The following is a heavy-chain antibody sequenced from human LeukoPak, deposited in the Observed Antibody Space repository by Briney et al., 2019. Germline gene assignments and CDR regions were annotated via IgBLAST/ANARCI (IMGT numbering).Heavy chain of an antibody. CDR2: ISAYNGNT. J-gene: IGHJ5*02. CDR1: GGTFSSYG. Sequence: GASVKVSCKASGGTFSSYGISWVRQAPGQGLEWMGWISAYNGNTNYAQKLQGRVTMTTDTSTSTAYMELRSLRSDDTAVYYCARVPGPFPENWFDPWGQGTLVTVSS. CDR3: ARVPGPFPENWFDP. V-gene: IGHV1-18*01. D-gene: IGHD1-14*01.